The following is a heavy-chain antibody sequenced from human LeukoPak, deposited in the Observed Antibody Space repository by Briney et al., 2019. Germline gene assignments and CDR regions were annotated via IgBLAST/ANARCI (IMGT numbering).Heavy chain of an antibody. D-gene: IGHD2-15*01. CDR3: AGGRWKQDLDY. V-gene: IGHV4-59*01. Sequence: MASGTLSLTCTVSGGSISSYYWSWIRQPPGKGLEWIGSIYYSGSTNYNPSLKSRVTISVHTSKIQFSLKLSSVTAADTAVYYCAGGRWKQDLDYWGQGTLVTVSS. CDR2: IYYSGST. J-gene: IGHJ4*02. CDR1: GGSISSYY.